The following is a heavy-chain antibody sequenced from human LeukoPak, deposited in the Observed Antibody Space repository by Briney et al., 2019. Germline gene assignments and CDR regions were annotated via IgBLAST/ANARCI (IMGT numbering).Heavy chain of an antibody. CDR3: ARDSRVAVFGGPGMDV. CDR1: GGSISSGGYY. J-gene: IGHJ6*02. D-gene: IGHD3-3*01. Sequence: SQTLSLTCTVSGGSISSGGYYWSWIRQHPGKGLEWIGYIYYSGSTYYNPSLKSRVTISVDTSKNQLSLKLSSVTAADTAVYYCARDSRVAVFGGPGMDVWGQGTTVTVSS. CDR2: IYYSGST. V-gene: IGHV4-31*03.